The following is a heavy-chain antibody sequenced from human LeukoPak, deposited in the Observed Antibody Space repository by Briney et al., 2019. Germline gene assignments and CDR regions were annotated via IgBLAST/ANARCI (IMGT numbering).Heavy chain of an antibody. J-gene: IGHJ6*03. Sequence: GASVKVSCKASGYTFTSYDINWVRQATGQGLEWMGWMNPNSGNTGYAQKFQGRVTMTRNPSISTAYLELSSLRSEDTAVYYCARGSRNRITIFGVVMPNYYYYMDVWGKGTTVTVSS. D-gene: IGHD3-3*01. CDR2: MNPNSGNT. CDR3: ARGSRNRITIFGVVMPNYYYYMDV. V-gene: IGHV1-8*01. CDR1: GYTFTSYD.